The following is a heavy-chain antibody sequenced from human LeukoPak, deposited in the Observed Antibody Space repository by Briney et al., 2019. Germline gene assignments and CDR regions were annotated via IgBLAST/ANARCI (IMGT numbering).Heavy chain of an antibody. V-gene: IGHV4-34*01. CDR2: INHSGST. J-gene: IGHJ4*02. CDR1: GGSFSGYY. CDR3: ARDRGYGSGWYYFDY. D-gene: IGHD6-19*01. Sequence: PSETLSLTCAVYGGSFSGYYWSWIRQPPGKGLEWIGEINHSGSTNYNPSLKSRVTISVDTSKNQFSLKLSSVTAADTAVYYCARDRGYGSGWYYFDYWGQGTLVTVSS.